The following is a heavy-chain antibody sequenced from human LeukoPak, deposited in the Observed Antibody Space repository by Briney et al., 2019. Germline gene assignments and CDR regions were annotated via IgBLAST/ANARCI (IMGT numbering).Heavy chain of an antibody. V-gene: IGHV4-34*01. D-gene: IGHD3-22*01. J-gene: IGHJ4*02. CDR3: ARDLNYCGSSCYDY. CDR2: INHSGNT. Sequence: SETLSLTCAVYGGSFSGYYGRWIRQPPGKGLEWIGEINHSGNTNYNPSLKSRVTISVDTSKNQFSLKLSSVTAADTAMYYCARDLNYCGSSCYDYWGQGTLVTVSS. CDR1: GGSFSGYY.